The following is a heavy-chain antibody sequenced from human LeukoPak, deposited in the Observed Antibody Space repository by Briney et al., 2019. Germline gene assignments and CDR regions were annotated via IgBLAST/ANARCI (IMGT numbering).Heavy chain of an antibody. V-gene: IGHV3-23*01. Sequence: QPGGSLRLSSAASGFIISSSVMCWVRQAPGKGLEWVSGISGSGGNTYYDDSVKGRFTISRDNSKNTLYLQMNSLRDEDTAVYYCAKRVVIAPAGGFVYWGQGTLVTVSS. J-gene: IGHJ4*02. CDR1: GFIISSSV. CDR2: ISGSGGNT. CDR3: AKRVVIAPAGGFVY. D-gene: IGHD2-2*01.